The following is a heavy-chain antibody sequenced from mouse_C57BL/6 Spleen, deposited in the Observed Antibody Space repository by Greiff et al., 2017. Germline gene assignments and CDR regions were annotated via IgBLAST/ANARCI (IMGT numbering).Heavy chain of an antibody. CDR3: TGGYYGSTPLAMGY. CDR1: GFTFSNYW. D-gene: IGHD1-1*01. V-gene: IGHV6-3*01. J-gene: IGHJ4*01. CDR2: ISLKSDNYAT. Sequence: EVKLQESGGGLAQPGGSMKLSCVASGFTFSNYWMNWVRQSPEKGLEWVAQISLKSDNYATHYAESVKGRFTISRDDSTSSVSLQMNNLKAEDTGIEYCTGGYYGSTPLAMGYWGQGTSVTVSS.